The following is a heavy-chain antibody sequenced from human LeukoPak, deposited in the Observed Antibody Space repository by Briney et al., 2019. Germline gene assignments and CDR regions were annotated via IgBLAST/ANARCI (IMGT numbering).Heavy chain of an antibody. J-gene: IGHJ4*02. V-gene: IGHV4-34*01. D-gene: IGHD6-13*01. CDR3: AREVIAAAGFDY. CDR1: GGSFSGYY. CDR2: INHSGST. Sequence: SETLSLTCAVYGGSFSGYYWSWIRQPPGKGLEWIGEINHSGSTNYNPSLKSRVTISVDTSKNQFSLQLNSVTPEDTAVYYCAREVIAAAGFDYWGQGTLVTVSS.